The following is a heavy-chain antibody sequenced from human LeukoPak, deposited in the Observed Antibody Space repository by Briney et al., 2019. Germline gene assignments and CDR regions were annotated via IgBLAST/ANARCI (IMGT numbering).Heavy chain of an antibody. Sequence: GGSLRLSCAASGFTFNNYAMNWVRQAPGKGLEWVSSISGGGETTYYADSAKGRFTIPRDNSQNTLYLQMNSLRAEDTAVYYCARDLRSGSTFSSDYWGQGTLVTVSS. CDR2: ISGGGETT. CDR3: ARDLRSGSTFSSDY. CDR1: GFTFNNYA. V-gene: IGHV3-23*01. J-gene: IGHJ4*02. D-gene: IGHD6-19*01.